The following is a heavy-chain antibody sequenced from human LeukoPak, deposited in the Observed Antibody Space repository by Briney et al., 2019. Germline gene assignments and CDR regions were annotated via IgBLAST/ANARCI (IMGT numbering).Heavy chain of an antibody. CDR2: IIPILGIA. CDR3: ARDDASIAARGSWFDP. V-gene: IGHV1-69*04. D-gene: IGHD6-6*01. J-gene: IGHJ5*02. Sequence: GSSVKVSCKASGGTFSNYVITWVRQAPGQGLEWMGRIIPILGIANYAQKFQGRVTITADKSTSTAYMELSSLRSEDTAVYYCARDDASIAARGSWFDPWGQGTLVTVSS. CDR1: GGTFSNYV.